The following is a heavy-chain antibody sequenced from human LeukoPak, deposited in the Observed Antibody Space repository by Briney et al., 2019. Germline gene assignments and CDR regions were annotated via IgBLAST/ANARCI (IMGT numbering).Heavy chain of an antibody. V-gene: IGHV3-64D*09. CDR2: ISNNVYST. Sequence: GGSLRLSCSASGFTFSSYTMHWVRQAPGKGLEYVSTISNNVYSTYYADSVKGRFTMSRDDSKNTLYLHMSSLRVEDTAVYYCVKGGNDLLNWFDLWGQGTLVTVSS. CDR3: VKGGNDLLNWFDL. D-gene: IGHD5-12*01. J-gene: IGHJ5*02. CDR1: GFTFSSYT.